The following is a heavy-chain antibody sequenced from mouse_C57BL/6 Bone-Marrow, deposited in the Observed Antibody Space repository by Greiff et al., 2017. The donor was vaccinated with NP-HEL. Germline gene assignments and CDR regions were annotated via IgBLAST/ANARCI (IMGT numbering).Heavy chain of an antibody. CDR3: AMNYGSSSYAMDY. CDR2: ISSGSSTI. V-gene: IGHV5-17*01. J-gene: IGHJ4*01. CDR1: GFTFSDYG. D-gene: IGHD1-1*01. Sequence: EVKLMESGGGLVKPGGSLKLSCAASGFTFSDYGMHWVRQAPEKGLEWVAYISSGSSTIYYADTVKGRSTISRDNAKNTLFLQMTSLRSEDTAMYYCAMNYGSSSYAMDYWGQGTSVTVSS.